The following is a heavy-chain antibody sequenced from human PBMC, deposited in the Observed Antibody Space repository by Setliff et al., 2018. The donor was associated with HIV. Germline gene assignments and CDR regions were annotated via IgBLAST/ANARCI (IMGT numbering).Heavy chain of an antibody. V-gene: IGHV4-61*09. CDR3: ARDNHGFPVD. CDR1: GGSISSGDNY. CDR2: IYTSGST. D-gene: IGHD5-12*01. J-gene: IGHJ4*02. Sequence: SETLSLTCTVSGGSISSGDNYWSWIRQPAGKGLEWIGHIYTSGSTNYNPSLKSRVTISLDTSRNHLSLRLRSVTAADTAVYYCARDNHGFPVDWGRGTLVTVSS.